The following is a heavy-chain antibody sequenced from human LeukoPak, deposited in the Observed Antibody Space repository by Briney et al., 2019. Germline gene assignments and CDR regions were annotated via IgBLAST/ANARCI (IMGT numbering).Heavy chain of an antibody. CDR1: GFTFSSYW. Sequence: PGGSLRLSCAASGFTFSSYWMTWVRQAPGKGQEWVANTKQDGSEKYYVDSEKGRFTIFRDNAKNSLYLQMNGLRAEDTAVYYCARVLDSSSSRYQAFPYWGQGTLVTVSS. V-gene: IGHV3-7*01. CDR3: ARVLDSSSSRYQAFPY. CDR2: TKQDGSEK. J-gene: IGHJ4*02. D-gene: IGHD2-15*01.